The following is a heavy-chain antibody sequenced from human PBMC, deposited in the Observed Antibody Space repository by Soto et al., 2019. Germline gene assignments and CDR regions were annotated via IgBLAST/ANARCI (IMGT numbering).Heavy chain of an antibody. CDR3: ARDEALGYCSGGSCAPYYYYYMDV. D-gene: IGHD2-15*01. J-gene: IGHJ6*03. CDR1: GSTFSSDV. CDR2: ISGGTT. Sequence: GGSLRLSCVASGSTFSSDVMSWVRQAPGKGLEWVSGISGGTTYYADSVKGRFTISRDNAKNSLYLQMNSLRAEDTAVYYCARDEALGYCSGGSCAPYYYYYMDVWGKGTTVTAP. V-gene: IGHV3-23*01.